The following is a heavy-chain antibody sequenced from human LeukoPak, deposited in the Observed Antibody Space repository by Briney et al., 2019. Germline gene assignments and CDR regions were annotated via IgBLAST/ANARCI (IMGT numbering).Heavy chain of an antibody. CDR2: ISSSGSTI. J-gene: IGHJ5*02. Sequence: SGGSLRLSCAASGFTFSDYYMSWIRQAPGKGLEWVSYISSSGSTIYYADSVKGRFTISRDNAKNSLYLQMISLKTEDTAVYYYTRGADYGGDFPGWFDPWGQGTLVTVFS. V-gene: IGHV3-11*01. CDR1: GFTFSDYY. CDR3: TRGADYGGDFPGWFDP. D-gene: IGHD4-23*01.